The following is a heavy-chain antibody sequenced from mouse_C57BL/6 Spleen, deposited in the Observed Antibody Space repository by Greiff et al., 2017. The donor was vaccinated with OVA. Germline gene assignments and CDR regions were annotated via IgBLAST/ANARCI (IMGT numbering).Heavy chain of an antibody. CDR3: ARGYYDYLAWFAY. V-gene: IGHV1-82*01. CDR1: GYAFSSSW. J-gene: IGHJ3*01. Sequence: QVQLKESGPELVKPGASVKISCKASGYAFSSSWMNWVKQRPGKGLEWIGRIYPGDGDTNYNGKFKGKATLTADKSSSTAYMQLSSLTSEDSAVYFCARGYYDYLAWFAYWGQGTLVTVSA. D-gene: IGHD2-4*01. CDR2: IYPGDGDT.